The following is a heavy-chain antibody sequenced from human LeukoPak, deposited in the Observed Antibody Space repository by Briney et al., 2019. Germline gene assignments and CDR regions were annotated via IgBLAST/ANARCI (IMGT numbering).Heavy chain of an antibody. Sequence: SETLSLTCTVSGGSISSSSYYWGWIRQPPGKGLEWIGSIYYSGSTYYNPSLKSRVTISVDTSKNQFSLKLSSVTAADTAVYYCARHNSVAGTNRFGYWGQGTLVTVSS. CDR1: GGSISSSSYY. V-gene: IGHV4-39*01. CDR3: ARHNSVAGTNRFGY. J-gene: IGHJ4*02. CDR2: IYYSGST. D-gene: IGHD6-19*01.